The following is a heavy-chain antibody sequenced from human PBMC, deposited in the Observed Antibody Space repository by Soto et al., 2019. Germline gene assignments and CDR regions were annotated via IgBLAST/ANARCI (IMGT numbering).Heavy chain of an antibody. J-gene: IGHJ4*02. CDR1: GFTFSSYG. CDR2: IWYDGSNK. CDR3: AREEYDKGYYYDSSGYYLLPGY. Sequence: ESGGGVVQPGRSLRLSCAASGFTFSSYGMHWVRQAPGKGLEWVAVIWYDGSNKYYADSVKGRFTISRDNSKNTLYLQMNSLRAEDTAVYYCAREEYDKGYYYDSSGYYLLPGYWGQGTLVTVSS. D-gene: IGHD3-22*01. V-gene: IGHV3-33*01.